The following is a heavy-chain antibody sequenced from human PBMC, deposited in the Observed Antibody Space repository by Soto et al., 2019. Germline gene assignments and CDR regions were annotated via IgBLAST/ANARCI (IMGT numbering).Heavy chain of an antibody. V-gene: IGHV1-69*06. J-gene: IGHJ2*01. Sequence: ASVKVSCKASEDTFRNYAISWVRQAPGQGLEWMGGIIPIFGTANYAQKFQGRVTITADTSANTVYLELSSLRSEDTAVYYCASTKYDSSDYYYWYLGLWGRGTLVTVSS. D-gene: IGHD3-22*01. CDR3: ASTKYDSSDYYYWYLGL. CDR2: IIPIFGTA. CDR1: EDTFRNYA.